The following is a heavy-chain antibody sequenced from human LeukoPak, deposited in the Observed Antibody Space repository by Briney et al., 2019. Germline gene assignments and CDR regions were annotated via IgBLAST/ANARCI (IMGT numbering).Heavy chain of an antibody. CDR1: GYSFTSYD. J-gene: IGHJ3*02. Sequence: ASVKVSCKASGYSFTSYDINWVRQATGQGLEWMGWMNPNSGNTGYAQKFQGRVTITRNTPISTAYMELSSLRSEDTAVYYCARRTIFGVVIIPLGAFDIWGQGTMVTVSS. CDR2: MNPNSGNT. V-gene: IGHV1-8*03. D-gene: IGHD3-3*01. CDR3: ARRTIFGVVIIPLGAFDI.